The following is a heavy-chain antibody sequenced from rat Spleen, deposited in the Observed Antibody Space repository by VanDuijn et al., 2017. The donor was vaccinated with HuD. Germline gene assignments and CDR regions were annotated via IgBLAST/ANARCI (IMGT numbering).Heavy chain of an antibody. Sequence: EVELVESGGGLVQPGRSMKLSCAVSGFTFSNYGMAWVRQAPTKGLEWVATIYSDGNTAFYRHSVKDRFTISRDDATSILYLQMNSLRSEDTATYYCTRENWELDGWGQGVMVTVSS. CDR1: GFTFSNYG. CDR3: TRENWELDG. CDR2: IYSDGNTA. V-gene: IGHV5-29*01. J-gene: IGHJ2*01. D-gene: IGHD5-1*01.